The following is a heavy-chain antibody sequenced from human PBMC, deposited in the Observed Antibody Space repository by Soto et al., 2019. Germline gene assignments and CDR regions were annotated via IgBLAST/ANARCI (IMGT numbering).Heavy chain of an antibody. CDR3: ARHISWESSSSTSGYFDY. CDR1: GGSISSSSYY. CDR2: IYYSGST. J-gene: IGHJ4*02. D-gene: IGHD6-6*01. V-gene: IGHV4-39*01. Sequence: QLQLQESGPGLVKPSETLSLTCTVSGGSISSSSYYWGWIRQPPGKGLEWIGSIYYSGSTYYNPSLKSRVTISVDTSKKQFSLKLSSVTAADTAVYYCARHISWESSSSTSGYFDYWGQGTLVTVSS.